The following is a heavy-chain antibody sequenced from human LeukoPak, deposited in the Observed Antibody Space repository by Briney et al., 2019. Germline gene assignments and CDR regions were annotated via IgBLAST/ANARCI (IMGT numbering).Heavy chain of an antibody. J-gene: IGHJ3*02. CDR2: MNPNSGNT. V-gene: IGHV1-8*01. D-gene: IGHD3-16*01. CDR1: GYTFTSYD. Sequence: ASVKVSCKASGYTFTSYDINWVRQAPGQGLEWMGWMNPNSGNTGYAQKFRGRVTMTRNTSISTAYMELSSLRSEDTAVYYCARWGANDNDAFDIWGQGTMVTVSS. CDR3: ARWGANDNDAFDI.